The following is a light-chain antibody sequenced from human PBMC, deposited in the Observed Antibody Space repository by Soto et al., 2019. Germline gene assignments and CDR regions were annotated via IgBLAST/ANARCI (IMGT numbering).Light chain of an antibody. J-gene: IGKJ1*01. CDR3: QQYGTTPST. Sequence: EIVLTQSPGTLSLSPGERATLSCRASQSVRNNYLAWYQQRPGQAPRLLIYAASSRATGIPDRFSGSGSGTDVSLTIIIMELEDFAVYCCQQYGTTPSTCRQGTKVEIK. CDR2: AAS. V-gene: IGKV3-20*01. CDR1: QSVRNNY.